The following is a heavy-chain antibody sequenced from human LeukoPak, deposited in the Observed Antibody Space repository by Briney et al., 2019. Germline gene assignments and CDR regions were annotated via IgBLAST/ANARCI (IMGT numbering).Heavy chain of an antibody. CDR1: GFTFSSYA. Sequence: GGSLRLSCAASGFTFSSYAMSWVRRAPGKGLEWVSLITGSGGSTYYADSVKGRFTISRDNSRSTLYLQMNSLRAEDTAVYYCARGTSGWSPAPFDYWGQGTLVTVSS. D-gene: IGHD6-19*01. CDR2: ITGSGGST. CDR3: ARGTSGWSPAPFDY. J-gene: IGHJ4*02. V-gene: IGHV3-23*01.